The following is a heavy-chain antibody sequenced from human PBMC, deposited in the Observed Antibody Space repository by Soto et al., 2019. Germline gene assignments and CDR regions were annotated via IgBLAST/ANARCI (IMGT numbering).Heavy chain of an antibody. CDR3: ARGHYGLDV. J-gene: IGHJ6*02. CDR1: VFVFSDYY. CDR2: IGPSGSPI. Sequence: GWSLRLSCASSVFVFSDYYISWIRQAPGKGLEWVSYIGPSGSPIYYADSLRGRFTISRDNAENSVYLQMNSLRAEDTAVYYCARGHYGLDVWGQGTTVTVSS. V-gene: IGHV3-11*01.